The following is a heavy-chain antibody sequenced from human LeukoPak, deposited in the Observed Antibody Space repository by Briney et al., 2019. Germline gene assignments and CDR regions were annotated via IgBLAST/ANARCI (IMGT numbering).Heavy chain of an antibody. CDR3: ARGFALDF. V-gene: IGHV6-1*01. J-gene: IGHJ3*01. CDR2: TYYRSKWCY. Sequence: SSQTLSLTCDISGDTVSSNSAAWNWIGQSPSRGLEWLGRTYYRSKWCYDYAVSVKSRITISPDTSKNQFSLQLNSVTADDTAVYYCARGFALDFWGQGTMVTVSS. CDR1: GDTVSSNSAA.